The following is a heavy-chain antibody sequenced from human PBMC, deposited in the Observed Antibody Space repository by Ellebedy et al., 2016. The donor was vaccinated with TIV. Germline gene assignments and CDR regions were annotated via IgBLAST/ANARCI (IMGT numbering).Heavy chain of an antibody. Sequence: GGSLRLXXAASGFTFSHYAISWVRQAPGKGLEWVSAISASGGNTYFADSVKGRFTISRDNSKNTLFLQMNSLRAEDTAVYYCAREDPTEPRIDFDYWGQGTRVTVSS. CDR3: AREDPTEPRIDFDY. J-gene: IGHJ4*02. D-gene: IGHD1-26*01. CDR1: GFTFSHYA. CDR2: ISASGGNT. V-gene: IGHV3-23*01.